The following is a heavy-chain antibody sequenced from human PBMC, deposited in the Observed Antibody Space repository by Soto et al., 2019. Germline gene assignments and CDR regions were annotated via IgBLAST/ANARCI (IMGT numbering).Heavy chain of an antibody. CDR1: GYTFTGYY. CDR3: AREFVVVPAAIGRWFDP. CDR2: INPNSGGT. V-gene: IGHV1-2*04. Sequence: ASVKVSCKASGYTFTGYYMHWVRQAPGQGLEWMGWINPNSGGTNYAQKFQGWVTMTRDTSISTAYMELSRLRSDDTAVYYCAREFVVVPAAIGRWFDPWGQGTLVTVSS. J-gene: IGHJ5*02. D-gene: IGHD2-2*02.